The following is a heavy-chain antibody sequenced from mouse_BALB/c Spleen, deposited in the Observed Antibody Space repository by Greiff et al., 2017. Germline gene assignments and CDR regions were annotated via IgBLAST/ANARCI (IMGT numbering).Heavy chain of an antibody. V-gene: IGHV1-87*01. Sequence: QVQLKESGAELARPGASVKLSCKASGYTFTSYWMQWVKQRPGQGLEWIGAIYPGDGDTRYTQKFKGKATLTADKSSSTAYMQLSSLASEDSAVYYCATYDYAGAMDYWGQGTSVTVSS. CDR3: ATYDYAGAMDY. CDR1: GYTFTSYW. CDR2: IYPGDGDT. D-gene: IGHD2-4*01. J-gene: IGHJ4*01.